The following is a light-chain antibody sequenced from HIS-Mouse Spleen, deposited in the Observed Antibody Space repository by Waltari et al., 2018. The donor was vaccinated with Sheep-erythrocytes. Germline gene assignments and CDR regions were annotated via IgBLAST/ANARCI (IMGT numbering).Light chain of an antibody. J-gene: IGLJ2*01. V-gene: IGLV2-23*01. Sequence: QSALTQPASGSGSPGQSITISCTGSSSDVGSYNIVSWYQQHPGKATKLMIYEGSKRTSVVAKRFSGSKSGNTAFLTISGLQAEDEVDYYCCSYAGSSTLVFGGGTKLTVL. CDR1: SSDVGSYNI. CDR3: CSYAGSSTLV. CDR2: EGS.